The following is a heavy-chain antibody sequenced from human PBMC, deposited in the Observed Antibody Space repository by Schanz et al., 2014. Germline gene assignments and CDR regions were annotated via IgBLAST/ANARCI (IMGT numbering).Heavy chain of an antibody. Sequence: EVQLVESGGGLIQPGGSLRLSCAVSGFTVNTNYMSWVRQAPGKGLEWISSMYINSGSTQYADSVKGRFIISRDSSKNTLFLQMNSLRAEDTAVYFCAREGGRDGYNLAFDVGGQGTLVTVSS. J-gene: IGHJ3*01. V-gene: IGHV3-53*01. CDR2: MYINSGST. D-gene: IGHD5-12*01. CDR1: GFTVNTNY. CDR3: AREGGRDGYNLAFDV.